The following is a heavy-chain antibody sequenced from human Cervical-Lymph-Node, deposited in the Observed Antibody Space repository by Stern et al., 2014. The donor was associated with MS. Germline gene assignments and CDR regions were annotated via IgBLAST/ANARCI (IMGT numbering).Heavy chain of an antibody. J-gene: IGHJ4*02. CDR2: INANSGGT. CDR3: ARDMSTVTTPYFDY. D-gene: IGHD4-17*01. CDR1: GFTFTKCY. Sequence: VQLVESGAEVRRPGASVKVACKASGFTFTKCYMHWVRQAPGQGLEWMGWINANSGGTNSAQKFQGRVTMTRDTSISTVYMDLTRLTSDDTAIYYCARDMSTVTTPYFDYWGQGTLVTVP. V-gene: IGHV1-2*02.